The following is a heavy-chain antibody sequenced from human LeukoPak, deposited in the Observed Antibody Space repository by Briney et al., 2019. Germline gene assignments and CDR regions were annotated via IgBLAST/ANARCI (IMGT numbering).Heavy chain of an antibody. J-gene: IGHJ3*02. CDR3: ARVNRGSWAYGAFDI. V-gene: IGHV3-74*01. CDR1: GFTFSSYW. D-gene: IGHD1-26*01. Sequence: GESQRLSCAASGFTFSSYWMHWVRQAPGKGLVWVSRINSDGSSTSYADSVKGRFTISRDNAKNTLYLQMNSLRAEDTAVYYCARVNRGSWAYGAFDIWGQGTMVTVSS. CDR2: INSDGSST.